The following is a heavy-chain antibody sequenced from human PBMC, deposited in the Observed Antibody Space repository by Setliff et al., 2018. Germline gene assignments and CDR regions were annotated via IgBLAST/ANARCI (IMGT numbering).Heavy chain of an antibody. V-gene: IGHV3-48*01. D-gene: IGHD3-16*02. J-gene: IGHJ5*02. CDR1: GLTFRNFG. CDR2: ISSGSSTI. Sequence: GGSLRLSCVVSGLTFRNFGMTWVRQAPGKGLEWLAKISSGSSTIYYADSVKGRFTISRDNAQNSLYLQMNNLRAEDTAVYYCARDLSNVWGSYRLTNWFDPWGQGTLVTVSS. CDR3: ARDLSNVWGSYRLTNWFDP.